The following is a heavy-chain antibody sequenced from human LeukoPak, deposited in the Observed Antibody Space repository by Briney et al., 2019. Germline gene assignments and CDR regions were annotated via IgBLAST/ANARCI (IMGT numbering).Heavy chain of an antibody. CDR3: AKDRGIVVVPAAKDY. J-gene: IGHJ4*02. CDR2: ISGSGGST. Sequence: PGGSLRLSCAASGFTFSSYAMSWVRQAPGKGLEWVSAISGSGGSTYYADSAKGRFTISRDNSKNTLYLQMNSLRAEDTAVYYCAKDRGIVVVPAAKDYWGQGTLVTVSS. D-gene: IGHD2-2*01. CDR1: GFTFSSYA. V-gene: IGHV3-23*01.